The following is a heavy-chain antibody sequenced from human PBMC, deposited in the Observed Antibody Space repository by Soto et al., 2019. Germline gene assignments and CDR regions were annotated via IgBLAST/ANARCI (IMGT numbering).Heavy chain of an antibody. CDR2: ISSLGDST. CDR1: GFMFNSYA. CDR3: ARRTAGWYFDL. V-gene: IGHV3-64*01. D-gene: IGHD2-21*02. J-gene: IGHJ2*01. Sequence: EVQLVESGGGLVQPGGSLRLSCAASGFMFNSYAMHCVRQAPGKGLEYVSAISSLGDSTFYANSVKDRFTISRDNSKNTLYLQMGSLRAEDMAVYYCARRTAGWYFDLWGRGTLVTVSS.